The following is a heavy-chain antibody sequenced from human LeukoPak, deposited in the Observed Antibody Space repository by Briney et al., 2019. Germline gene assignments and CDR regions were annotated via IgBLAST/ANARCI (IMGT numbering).Heavy chain of an antibody. J-gene: IGHJ4*02. CDR1: GFTFSSYA. D-gene: IGHD4-11*01. CDR2: ISGRGDST. Sequence: GGSLRLSCAASGFTFSSYAMSWVRQAPGKGLEWVSAISGRGDSTYYADSVKGRFTISRDNSHNTLYLQMNSLRAEDTALYYCARVASNYDFDYWGQGTLVTVSS. CDR3: ARVASNYDFDY. V-gene: IGHV3-23*01.